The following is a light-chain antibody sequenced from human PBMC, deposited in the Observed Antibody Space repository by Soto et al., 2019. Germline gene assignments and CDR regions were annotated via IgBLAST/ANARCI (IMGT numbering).Light chain of an antibody. CDR2: AAS. CDR3: QQLNSYPA. Sequence: DIQLTQSPSFLSASVGDRVTITCRASQGISSYLAWYQQKPGKAPKLLIYAASTLPSGVPSRISGSGSGTEFTLTISSLQPEDFATYYCQQLNSYPAFGPGAKVDIK. V-gene: IGKV1-9*01. CDR1: QGISSY. J-gene: IGKJ3*01.